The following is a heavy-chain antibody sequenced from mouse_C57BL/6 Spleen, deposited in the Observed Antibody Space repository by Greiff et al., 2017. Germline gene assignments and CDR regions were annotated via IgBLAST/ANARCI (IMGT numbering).Heavy chain of an antibody. V-gene: IGHV1-52*01. Sequence: QVQLQQPGAELVRPGSSVKLSCKASGYTFTSYWMHWVKQRPIQGLEWIGNIDPSDSETHYNQKFKDKATLTVDKSSSTAYMQLSSLTSEDSAVYYCARDDSNYVAYWGQGTTLTVSS. CDR3: ARDDSNYVAY. D-gene: IGHD2-5*01. CDR2: IDPSDSET. J-gene: IGHJ2*01. CDR1: GYTFTSYW.